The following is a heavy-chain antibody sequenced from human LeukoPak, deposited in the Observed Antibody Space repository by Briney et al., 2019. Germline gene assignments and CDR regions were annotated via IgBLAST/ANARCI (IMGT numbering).Heavy chain of an antibody. CDR1: GFTFSNYW. D-gene: IGHD6-19*01. CDR3: AREAYSSGWTPFDY. Sequence: GGSLRLSCAASGFTFSNYWMNWVRQAPGKGLEWVANIKQGGSEKYYVDSVKGRFTISRDNAKNSLYLQMNSLRAEDTAVCYCAREAYSSGWTPFDYWGQGTLVTVSS. J-gene: IGHJ4*02. CDR2: IKQGGSEK. V-gene: IGHV3-7*01.